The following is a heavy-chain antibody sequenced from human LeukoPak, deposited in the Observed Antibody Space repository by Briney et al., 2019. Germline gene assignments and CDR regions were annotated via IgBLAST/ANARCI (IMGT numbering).Heavy chain of an antibody. CDR3: VIDKRLRLTERFVA. V-gene: IGHV3-53*01. Sequence: GGSLRLFCVVSGSTVSTNYMTWVGQGPGKGLEWVSLILDDTSTTYADSVKGRFAISRGNSRNTLYLQMNRLTAADTAVYYCVIDKRLRLTERFVAWGQGTLVTVSS. CDR1: GSTVSTNY. CDR2: ILDDTST. D-gene: IGHD1-26*01. J-gene: IGHJ4*02.